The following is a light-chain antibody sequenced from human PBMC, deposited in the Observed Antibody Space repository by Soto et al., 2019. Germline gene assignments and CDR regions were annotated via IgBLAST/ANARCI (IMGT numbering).Light chain of an antibody. J-gene: IGKJ1*01. CDR2: DVS. V-gene: IGKV3-20*01. Sequence: TESPSTLSVSQGERTTLSCRASQSVSRMLAWYQQKPGKAPRLLIYDVSIRASGIPDRFSGSGSGTDFTLTISRLEPEDFAVYYCEQCDSYPRTFGQGTKVDIK. CDR1: QSVSRM. CDR3: EQCDSYPRT.